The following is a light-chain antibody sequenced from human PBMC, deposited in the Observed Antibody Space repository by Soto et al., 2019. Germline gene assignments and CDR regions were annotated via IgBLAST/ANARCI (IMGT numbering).Light chain of an antibody. CDR1: QNVLSNY. CDR3: QQYSNWPGLT. CDR2: GAS. J-gene: IGKJ4*01. V-gene: IGKV3-20*01. Sequence: EIVLTQSPGTLSLSPGVRATLSCWASQNVLSNYLAWYQQKPGQAPRLLIYGASTRATGIPDMFGGSGSGTDFTLTISRLEPEDFAVYYCQQYSNWPGLTFGGGTKVDIK.